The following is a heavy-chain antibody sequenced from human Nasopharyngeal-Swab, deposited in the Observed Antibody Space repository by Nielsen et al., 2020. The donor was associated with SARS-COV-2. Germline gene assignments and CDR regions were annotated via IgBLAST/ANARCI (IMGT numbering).Heavy chain of an antibody. CDR2: ISWNSGSI. CDR1: GLTFDDYA. D-gene: IGHD4-17*01. V-gene: IGHV3-9*01. J-gene: IGHJ2*01. Sequence: GGSLRLSCAACGLTFDDYAMHWVRQAPGQCLEWVSGISWNSGSIGYADSVKGRFTISRDNAKNSLYLQMNSLRAEDTALYYCAKGTTVTGYWYFDLWGRGTLVTVSS. CDR3: AKGTTVTGYWYFDL.